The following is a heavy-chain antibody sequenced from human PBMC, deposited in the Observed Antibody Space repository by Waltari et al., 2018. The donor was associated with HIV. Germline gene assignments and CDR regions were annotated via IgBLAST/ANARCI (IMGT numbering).Heavy chain of an antibody. D-gene: IGHD4-17*01. J-gene: IGHJ3*02. CDR3: ARGWRNTVTGGAFDI. V-gene: IGHV3-20*01. Sequence: EVQLVESGGGVVRPGGSLRLSCAASGFTFDDYGLSWVRQAPGKGLEWVSGINWNGGSTGYADSVKGRFTISRDNAKNSLYLQMNSLRAEDTALYHCARGWRNTVTGGAFDIWGQGTMVTVSS. CDR1: GFTFDDYG. CDR2: INWNGGST.